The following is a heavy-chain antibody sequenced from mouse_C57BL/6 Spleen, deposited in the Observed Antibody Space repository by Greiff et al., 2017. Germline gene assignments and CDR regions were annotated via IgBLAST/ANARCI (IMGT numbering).Heavy chain of an antibody. CDR3: ARQNYYGSSIYWYFDV. J-gene: IGHJ1*03. V-gene: IGHV1-39*01. CDR1: GYSFTDYN. D-gene: IGHD1-1*01. CDR2: INPNYGTT. Sequence: VQLQQSGPELVKPGASVKISCKASGYSFTDYNMNWVKQSNGKSLEWIGVINPNYGTTSYNQKFKGKATLTVDQSSSTAYMQLNSLTSEDSAVYYCARQNYYGSSIYWYFDVWGTGTTVTVSS.